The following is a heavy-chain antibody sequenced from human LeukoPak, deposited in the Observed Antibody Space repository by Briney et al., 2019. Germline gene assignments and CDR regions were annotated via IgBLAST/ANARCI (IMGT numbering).Heavy chain of an antibody. J-gene: IGHJ3*02. Sequence: PGESLRLSCAASGFTVSSNYMTWVRQAPGKGLKWVSSISSSSSYIYYADSVKGRFTISRDNAKNSLYLQMNSLRAEDTAVYYCARVITKAAYDAFDIWGQGTMVTVSS. CDR1: GFTVSSNY. D-gene: IGHD1-14*01. CDR2: ISSSSSYI. V-gene: IGHV3-21*01. CDR3: ARVITKAAYDAFDI.